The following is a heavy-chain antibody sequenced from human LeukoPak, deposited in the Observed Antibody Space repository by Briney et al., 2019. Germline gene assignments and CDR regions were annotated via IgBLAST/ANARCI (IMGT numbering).Heavy chain of an antibody. Sequence: PSETLSLTCAVSGGSISSGGYYWSWIRQPPGKGLEWIGEINHSGSTNYNPSLKSRVTISVDTSKNQFSLKLSSVTAADTAVYYCARVNYYGSGSYWGQGTLVTVSS. CDR2: INHSGST. V-gene: IGHV4-34*01. D-gene: IGHD3-10*01. J-gene: IGHJ4*02. CDR1: GGSISSGGYY. CDR3: ARVNYYGSGSY.